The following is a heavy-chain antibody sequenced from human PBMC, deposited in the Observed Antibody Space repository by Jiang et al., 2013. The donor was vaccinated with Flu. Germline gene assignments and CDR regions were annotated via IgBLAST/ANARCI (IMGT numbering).Heavy chain of an antibody. V-gene: IGHV4-4*07. D-gene: IGHD3-22*01. CDR3: AITYYFDSSSYSSNDAFDI. CDR1: RNSINSYY. Sequence: PGLVKPSETLSLTCTVSRNSINSYYWTWIRQPAGKGLEWIGRIYSSGSANYNPSLDGRVSMSVDTSKNQFSLKLRSVTAADTALYYCAITYYFDSSSYSSNDAFDIWGQGTMVTVSS. J-gene: IGHJ3*02. CDR2: IYSSGSA.